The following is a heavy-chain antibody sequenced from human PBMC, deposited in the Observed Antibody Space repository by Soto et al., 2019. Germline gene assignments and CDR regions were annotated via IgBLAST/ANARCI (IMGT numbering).Heavy chain of an antibody. CDR1: GFTFSAYA. D-gene: IGHD2-21*02. CDR2: ISYDGRET. J-gene: IGHJ4*02. CDR3: ATDPVAVTGSFIDS. Sequence: GSLRLSCAASGFTFSAYAFHWVRQAPGKGLEWLSVISYDGRETHYADSVEGRFIISRDSSKKTAYLQMNSLRGDDTAVYFCATDPVAVTGSFIDSWGQGTLVTVS. V-gene: IGHV3-30-3*01.